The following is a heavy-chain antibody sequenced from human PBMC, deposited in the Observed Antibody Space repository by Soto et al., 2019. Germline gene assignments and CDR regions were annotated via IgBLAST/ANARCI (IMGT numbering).Heavy chain of an antibody. J-gene: IGHJ4*02. CDR3: ARGSTVTPMTFDY. CDR1: GGSFSGYY. D-gene: IGHD4-17*01. CDR2: INHSGST. Sequence: SETLSLTCAVYGGSFSGYYWSWIRQPPGKGLEWIGEINHSGSTNYNPSLKSRVTISVDTSKNQFSLKLSSVTAADTAVYYCARGSTVTPMTFDYWGQGTLVTVSS. V-gene: IGHV4-34*01.